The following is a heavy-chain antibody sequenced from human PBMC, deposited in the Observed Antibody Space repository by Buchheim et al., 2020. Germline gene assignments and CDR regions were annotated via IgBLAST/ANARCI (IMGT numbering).Heavy chain of an antibody. J-gene: IGHJ4*02. CDR2: INPNSGVP. D-gene: IGHD6-13*01. Sequence: QVQLVQSGAEVKKPGASVKFSCKASGYTFTGYYMHWVRQAPGQGLEWMGWINPNSGVPNYAQKFQGRVTMTRDTSITTAYMELSRLRSDDTAVYYCARGKGSSWYFDYWGQGTL. CDR1: GYTFTGYY. V-gene: IGHV1-2*02. CDR3: ARGKGSSWYFDY.